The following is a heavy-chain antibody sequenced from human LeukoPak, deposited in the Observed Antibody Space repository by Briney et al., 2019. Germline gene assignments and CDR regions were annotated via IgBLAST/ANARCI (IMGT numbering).Heavy chain of an antibody. Sequence: GGSLRLSCAASGFTFSSYAMHWVRQAPGKGLEWVAVISYDGSNKYYADSVKGRFTISRDNSKNTLYLQMNSLRAEDTAVYYCARDYSNGYLYYYGMDVWGQGTTVTVSS. D-gene: IGHD5-18*01. CDR2: ISYDGSNK. V-gene: IGHV3-30*04. J-gene: IGHJ6*02. CDR3: ARDYSNGYLYYYGMDV. CDR1: GFTFSSYA.